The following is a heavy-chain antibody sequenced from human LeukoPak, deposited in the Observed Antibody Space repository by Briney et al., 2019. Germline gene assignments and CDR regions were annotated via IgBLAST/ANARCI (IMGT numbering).Heavy chain of an antibody. D-gene: IGHD3-10*01. CDR2: ISAYNGNT. V-gene: IGHV1-18*01. Sequence: ASVKVSCTASGYGFTDYGFTWVRQAPGQGLEWMGWISAYNGNTNYAQKLQGRVTMTTDTSTSTAHMELRSLRSDDTAVYYCARTFRYFGSGSYYSGRSFYYGMDVWGQGTTVTVSS. J-gene: IGHJ6*02. CDR1: GYGFTDYG. CDR3: ARTFRYFGSGSYYSGRSFYYGMDV.